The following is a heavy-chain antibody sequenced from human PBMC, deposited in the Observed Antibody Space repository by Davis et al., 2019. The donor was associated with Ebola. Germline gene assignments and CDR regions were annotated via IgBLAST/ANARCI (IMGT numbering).Heavy chain of an antibody. V-gene: IGHV3-21*01. Sequence: GESLKISCAASGFTFSSYSMNWVRQAPGKGLEWVSSISSSSSYIYYADSVKGRFTISRDNAKNSLYLQMNSLRAEDTAVYYCASPLLGFGVVKERAFDIWGQGTMVTVSS. D-gene: IGHD3-3*01. CDR3: ASPLLGFGVVKERAFDI. CDR2: ISSSSSYI. J-gene: IGHJ3*02. CDR1: GFTFSSYS.